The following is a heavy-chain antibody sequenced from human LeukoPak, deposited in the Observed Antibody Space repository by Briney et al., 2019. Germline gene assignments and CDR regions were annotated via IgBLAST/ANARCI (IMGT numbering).Heavy chain of an antibody. D-gene: IGHD4/OR15-4a*01. J-gene: IGHJ4*02. CDR1: GFTFSSYA. CDR3: AKRADYGANSYDY. CDR2: ISESGGRT. Sequence: GGSLRLSCAASGFTFSSYAMSWVRQAPGKGLEWVASISESGGRTYYADSVKGRFTISRDNAKNTLYLQTSSLRPEDTAVYYCAKRADYGANSYDYWGQGTPVTVSS. V-gene: IGHV3-23*01.